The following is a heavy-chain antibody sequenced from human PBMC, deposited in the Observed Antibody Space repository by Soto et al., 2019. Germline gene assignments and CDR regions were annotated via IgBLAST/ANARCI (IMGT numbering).Heavy chain of an antibody. Sequence: GESLKISCKGSGYSFTSYWIGWMRQMPGKGLEWMGIIYPGDSDTRYSPSFQGQVTISADKSISTAYLQWSSLKASDTAMYYCARSYDSSGYYYYYGMDVWGQGTTVTVSS. CDR2: IYPGDSDT. CDR1: GYSFTSYW. CDR3: ARSYDSSGYYYYYGMDV. J-gene: IGHJ6*02. D-gene: IGHD3-22*01. V-gene: IGHV5-51*01.